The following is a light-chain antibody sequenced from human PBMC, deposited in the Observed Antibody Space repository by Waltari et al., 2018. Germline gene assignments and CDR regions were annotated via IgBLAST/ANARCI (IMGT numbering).Light chain of an antibody. CDR2: EDN. CDR1: NLGDKY. J-gene: IGLJ2*01. Sequence: SYALTQPPSVSVSPGQTASLTCSGDNLGDKYTSGYAPKPGQPPMLVIFEDNKRPSGTPERISGSDSGNTASLTISETQSIDEADYYCQVWDSSSVVFGGGTKLTVL. CDR3: QVWDSSSVV. V-gene: IGLV3-1*01.